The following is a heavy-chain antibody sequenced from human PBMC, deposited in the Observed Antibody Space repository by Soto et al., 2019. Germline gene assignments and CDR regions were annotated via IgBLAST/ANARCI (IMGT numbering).Heavy chain of an antibody. Sequence: QVQLVQSGAEVKKPGASVKVSCKASGYTFTSYAMHWVRQAPGQRLEWMGWINAGNGNTKYSQKFQGRVTITRETSASTAYMELSSLRSEDTALYYCARGPGGPDGPGDYWGQGTLVTVSS. V-gene: IGHV1-3*01. D-gene: IGHD2-15*01. CDR2: INAGNGNT. CDR3: ARGPGGPDGPGDY. CDR1: GYTFTSYA. J-gene: IGHJ4*02.